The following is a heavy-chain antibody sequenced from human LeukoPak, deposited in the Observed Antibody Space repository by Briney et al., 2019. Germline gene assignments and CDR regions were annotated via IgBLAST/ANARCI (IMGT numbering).Heavy chain of an antibody. V-gene: IGHV1-18*01. CDR1: GSTFTSYG. CDR2: ISAYIGNT. D-gene: IGHD3-3*01. CDR3: TREGPAFYFWRGYSERKFDY. Sequence: ASVKVSCKASGSTFTSYGISWVRQAPGQGLEWMGWISAYIGNTNYAQKFQGRVTMTTDTSTSTAYMELRSMRSDDTAVYYFTREGPAFYFWRGYSERKFDYWGQGTLVTVSS. J-gene: IGHJ4*02.